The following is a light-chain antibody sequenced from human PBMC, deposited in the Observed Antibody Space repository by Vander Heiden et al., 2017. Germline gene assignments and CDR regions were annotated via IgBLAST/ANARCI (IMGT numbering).Light chain of an antibody. CDR3: QQYYKWPRT. V-gene: IGKV3-15*01. J-gene: IGKJ1*01. CDR1: QSVSTN. Sequence: EIVMTQSPASPSLSPGDRATLSCRASQSVSTNLAWYQQKPGQAPRLLSYSASSRASGIPARFSGSGSGTEFTLTITSLQSEDFAVYHCQQYYKWPRTFGQGTKVEIK. CDR2: SAS.